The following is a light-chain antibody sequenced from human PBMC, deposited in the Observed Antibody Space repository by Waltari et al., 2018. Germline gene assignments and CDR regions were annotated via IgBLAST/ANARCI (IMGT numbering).Light chain of an antibody. V-gene: IGKV1-27*01. CDR1: QGINNH. CDR3: QKYNSAPRT. Sequence: DIQMTQSPSSLSASVGDRVTITCRASQGINNHLAWNQQKPGKVPTLLIYSASTLQSGVPSRFSGSGSGTDFTLTISSLHPEDVATYYCQKYNSAPRTFGPGTKVEIK. CDR2: SAS. J-gene: IGKJ1*01.